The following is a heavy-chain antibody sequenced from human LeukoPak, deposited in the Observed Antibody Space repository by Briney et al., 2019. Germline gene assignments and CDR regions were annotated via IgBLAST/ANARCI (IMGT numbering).Heavy chain of an antibody. CDR3: ARFPRIAAAGRGDRWFDP. CDR2: INHSGST. D-gene: IGHD6-13*01. Sequence: SETLSITCAVYGGSFSGYYWSWIRQPPGKGVEWIGEINHSGSTNYNPSLKSRVTISVDTSKNQFSLKLSSVTAADTALYYCARFPRIAAAGRGDRWFDPWGQGTLVTVPS. CDR1: GGSFSGYY. V-gene: IGHV4-34*01. J-gene: IGHJ5*02.